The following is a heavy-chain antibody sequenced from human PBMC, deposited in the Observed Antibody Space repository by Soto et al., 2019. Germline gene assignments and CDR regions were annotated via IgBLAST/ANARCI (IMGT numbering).Heavy chain of an antibody. Sequence: ASVKVSCKSFGFTSSRSAVLWVGQARGQRLPCIGWVVVGSGYTNYAQKFQERVTITKYIPTSTVYMELSSLRSDNTGVYYCTAPTVTTPDYYSGADVWG. CDR3: TAPTVTTPDYYSGADV. CDR1: GFTSSRSA. CDR2: VVVGSGYT. D-gene: IGHD4-17*01. V-gene: IGHV1-58*01. J-gene: IGHJ6*01.